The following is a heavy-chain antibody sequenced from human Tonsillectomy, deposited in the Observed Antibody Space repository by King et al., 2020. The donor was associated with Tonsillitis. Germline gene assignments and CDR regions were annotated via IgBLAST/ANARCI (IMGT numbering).Heavy chain of an antibody. Sequence: VQLVESGAEVKKPGESLKISCKVSGYSFTSYWIGWVRQMPGKGLEWMGIIYPGDSDTRYSPSFQGQVTISADKSISTAYLQWSSRKASDTAMYYCARATYYYDSSGYYSHWYFDLWGRGTLVTVSS. V-gene: IGHV5-51*03. CDR3: ARATYYYDSSGYYSHWYFDL. D-gene: IGHD3-22*01. J-gene: IGHJ2*01. CDR2: IYPGDSDT. CDR1: GYSFTSYW.